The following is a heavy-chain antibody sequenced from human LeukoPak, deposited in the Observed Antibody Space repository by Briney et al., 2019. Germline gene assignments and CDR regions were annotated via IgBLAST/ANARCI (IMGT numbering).Heavy chain of an antibody. J-gene: IGHJ6*02. CDR3: ARVVESGYAFGGSLGTLYYYYYGMDV. Sequence: GGSLRLSCAASGFTFSRSWMSWVRQAPGKGLGWVANIKQDGSEKYYVDSVRGRFIISRDNAKNSLSLQMNSLRAEDTAIYYCARVVESGYAFGGSLGTLYYYYYGMDVWGQGTTVTVSS. CDR2: IKQDGSEK. CDR1: GFTFSRSW. D-gene: IGHD5-12*01. V-gene: IGHV3-7*01.